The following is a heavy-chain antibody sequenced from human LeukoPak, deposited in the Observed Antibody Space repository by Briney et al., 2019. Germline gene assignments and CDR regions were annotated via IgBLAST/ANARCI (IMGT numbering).Heavy chain of an antibody. CDR3: ASLTDLRQDAFDI. Sequence: PSETLSLTCTVSGGSISSSSYYWGWIRQPPGKGLEWIGSIYYSGSTYYNPSLKSRVTVSVDRSKNQFSLKLISVTAADTAIYYCASLTDLRQDAFDIWGQGTLVTVSS. J-gene: IGHJ3*02. CDR2: IYYSGST. V-gene: IGHV4-39*07. D-gene: IGHD4-17*01. CDR1: GGSISSSSYY.